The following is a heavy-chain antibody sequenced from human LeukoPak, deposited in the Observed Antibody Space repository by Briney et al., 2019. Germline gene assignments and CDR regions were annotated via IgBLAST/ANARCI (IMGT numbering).Heavy chain of an antibody. V-gene: IGHV3-23*01. J-gene: IGHJ6*02. CDR3: ASPFDNVRSGWYYYYGMDV. Sequence: HPGGSLRLSCAASGFTFSSYAMSWVRQAPGKGLEWVSAISGSGGSTYYADSVKGRFTISRDNAKNSLYLQMNSLRAEDTAVYYCASPFDNVRSGWYYYYGMDVWGQGTTVTVSS. CDR2: ISGSGGST. D-gene: IGHD6-19*01. CDR1: GFTFSSYA.